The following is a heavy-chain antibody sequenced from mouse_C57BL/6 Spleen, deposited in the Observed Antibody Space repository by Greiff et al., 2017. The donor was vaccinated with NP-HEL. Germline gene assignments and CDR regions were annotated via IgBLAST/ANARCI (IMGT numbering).Heavy chain of an antibody. J-gene: IGHJ1*03. CDR3: ARGLIYYGYFDV. Sequence: VQLQQPGAELVKPGASVKLSCKASGYTFTSYWMQWVKQRPGQGLGWIGDIDPSDSYTNYNQKFKGKATLTVDTSSSTAYMQLSSLTSEDSAVYYCARGLIYYGYFDVWGTGTTVTVSS. CDR2: IDPSDSYT. CDR1: GYTFTSYW. D-gene: IGHD2-1*01. V-gene: IGHV1-50*01.